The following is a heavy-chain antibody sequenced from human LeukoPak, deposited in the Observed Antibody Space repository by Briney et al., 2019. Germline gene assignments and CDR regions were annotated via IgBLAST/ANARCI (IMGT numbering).Heavy chain of an antibody. CDR3: ASRSSIWSGYQDTLFYFDS. V-gene: IGHV4-34*01. CDR2: INHSGST. CDR1: GGSFSGYY. Sequence: SETLSLTCAVYGGSFSGYYWSWIRQPPGKGLEWIGEINHSGSTNYNPSLKSRVTISVDTSKNQFSLKLSSVTAADTAVYYCASRSSIWSGYQDTLFYFDSWGQGTLVTVSS. J-gene: IGHJ4*02. D-gene: IGHD3-3*01.